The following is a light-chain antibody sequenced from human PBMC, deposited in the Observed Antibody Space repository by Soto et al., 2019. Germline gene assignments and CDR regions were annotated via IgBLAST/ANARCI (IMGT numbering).Light chain of an antibody. CDR3: QKCDYLPI. Sequence: SQMTQSPSSLSASVGDRVTITCQASHDITSYLNWYQHKPGKAPKLLIYDASILEAGVQSRFSGSGSGTHFTFAIRSLQPEDVATYYCQKCDYLPIFGRGTTVDFK. CDR2: DAS. CDR1: HDITSY. V-gene: IGKV1-33*01. J-gene: IGKJ3*01.